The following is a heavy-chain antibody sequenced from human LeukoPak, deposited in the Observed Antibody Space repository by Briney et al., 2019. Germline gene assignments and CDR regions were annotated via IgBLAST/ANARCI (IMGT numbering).Heavy chain of an antibody. CDR2: MDPSDSYT. V-gene: IGHV5-10-1*01. D-gene: IGHD1-26*01. Sequence: GESLNISCKGSGFSFSTYWISWVRQMPGKGLEWMGTMDPSDSYTNYSPSFQGHVTISADKSISTAYLQWSSLKASDIAMYYCARHILGGPAFDMWGQGTMVTVSS. J-gene: IGHJ3*02. CDR1: GFSFSTYW. CDR3: ARHILGGPAFDM.